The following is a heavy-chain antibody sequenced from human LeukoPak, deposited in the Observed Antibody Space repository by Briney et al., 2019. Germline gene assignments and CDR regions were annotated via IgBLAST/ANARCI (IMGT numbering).Heavy chain of an antibody. CDR2: MNPNSGNT. CDR3: ARSYSISWYYYYYYMDV. J-gene: IGHJ6*03. V-gene: IGHV1-8*03. Sequence: GASVKVSCKASGYTLTSFDINWVRQATGQGLEWMGWMNPNSGNTAYAQKFQGRVTITRNTSIGTAYMELSSLRSEDTAVYYCARSYSISWYYYYYYMDVWGKGTTVTVSS. D-gene: IGHD6-13*01. CDR1: GYTLTSFD.